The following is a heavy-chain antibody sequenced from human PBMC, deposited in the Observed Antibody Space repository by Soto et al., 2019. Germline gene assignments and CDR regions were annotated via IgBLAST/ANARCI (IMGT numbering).Heavy chain of an antibody. CDR1: GDMFRNSA. CDR3: ARARPSNGDPNIYFFYGLDV. CDR2: IIPLFHTT. J-gene: IGHJ6*02. V-gene: IGHV1-69*01. Sequence: QVQLVQSGAEVKRPGSSVQVSCKASGDMFRNSAFTWVRQAPGQGLDWMGVIIPLFHTTNVAQKFQGRLTLTADASTSDCYMEVSSLTSEDTAVYYCARARPSNGDPNIYFFYGLDVWGQGTTVTVSS.